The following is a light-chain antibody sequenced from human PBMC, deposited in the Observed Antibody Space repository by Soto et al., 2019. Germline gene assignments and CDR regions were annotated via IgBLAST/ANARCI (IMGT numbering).Light chain of an antibody. CDR2: AAS. CDR1: QSVSSSY. J-gene: IGKJ1*01. V-gene: IGKV3-20*01. CDR3: QQYGSSPEWT. Sequence: EIVLRQSPGTLSLSLGERATVSCRASQSVSSSYLAWYQQKPGQAPRLLIYAASSRATGIPDRFSGSGSGTDFTLTISRLEPEDFAVYYCQQYGSSPEWTFGQGTKVDIK.